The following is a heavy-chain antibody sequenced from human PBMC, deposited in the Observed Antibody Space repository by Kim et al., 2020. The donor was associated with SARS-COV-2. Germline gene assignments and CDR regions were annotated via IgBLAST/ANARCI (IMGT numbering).Heavy chain of an antibody. Sequence: SETLSLTCTVSGGSISSSSYYWGWIRQPPGKGLEWIGSIYYSGSTYYNPSLKSRVTISVDTSKNQFSLKLSSVTAADTAVYYCARRNMFGVKGFDPWGQGTLVTVSS. D-gene: IGHD3-10*02. J-gene: IGHJ5*02. V-gene: IGHV4-39*01. CDR1: GGSISSSSYY. CDR3: ARRNMFGVKGFDP. CDR2: IYYSGST.